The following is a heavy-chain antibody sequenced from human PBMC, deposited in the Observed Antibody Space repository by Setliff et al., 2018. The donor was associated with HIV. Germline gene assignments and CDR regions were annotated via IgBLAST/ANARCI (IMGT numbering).Heavy chain of an antibody. D-gene: IGHD1-1*01. V-gene: IGHV1-2*02. CDR3: ARDKLEETTESLWGPMKNDAFDI. CDR2: INPNSGGT. Sequence: ASVKVSCKASGYTFTDYYMHWVRQAPGQGLEWMGWINPNSGGTKYAQTFQGRVTKTRDTSINTAYMDLSRLRSDDTAVYYCARDKLEETTESLWGPMKNDAFDIWGPGTLVTVS. J-gene: IGHJ3*02. CDR1: GYTFTDYY.